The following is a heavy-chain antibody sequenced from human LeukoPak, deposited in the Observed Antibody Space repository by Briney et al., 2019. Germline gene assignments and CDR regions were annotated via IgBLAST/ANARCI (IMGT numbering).Heavy chain of an antibody. CDR2: IYYSGST. Sequence: PSETLSLTCTVSGGSISSSSYYWGWIRQPPGKGLEWIGSIYYSGSTYYNPSLKSRVTISVDTSRNQFSLKLSSVTAADTAVYYCARWVDEEAATDYFDYWGQGTLVTVSS. V-gene: IGHV4-39*07. CDR3: ARWVDEEAATDYFDY. J-gene: IGHJ4*02. D-gene: IGHD2-15*01. CDR1: GGSISSSSYY.